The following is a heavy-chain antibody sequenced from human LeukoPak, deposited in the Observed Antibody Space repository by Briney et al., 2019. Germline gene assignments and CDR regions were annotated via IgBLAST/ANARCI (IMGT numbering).Heavy chain of an antibody. CDR2: ISYDGSNK. CDR1: GFTFSSYA. D-gene: IGHD1-26*01. Sequence: GGSLRLSCAASGFTFSSYAMHWVRQAPGKGLEWVAVISYDGSNKYYADSVKGRFTISRDNSKNTLYLQMNSLRAEDTAVYYCARVKGATFSFDYWGQGTLVTVSS. V-gene: IGHV3-30*04. CDR3: ARVKGATFSFDY. J-gene: IGHJ4*02.